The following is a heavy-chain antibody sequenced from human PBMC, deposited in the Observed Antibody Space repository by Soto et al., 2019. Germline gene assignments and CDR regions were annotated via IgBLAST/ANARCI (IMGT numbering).Heavy chain of an antibody. CDR2: IIPMFGTA. D-gene: IGHD2-2*01. CDR1: GGTFSTYA. Sequence: QVQLVQSGAEVRKPGSSVKVSCKASGGTFSTYAISWVHQAPGQGLEWMGGIIPMFGTAKYAQRFQGRFTITADGSTSTASMELTSLRSEDTALYFCARTQGAEFQLLYAFDIWGQGTMVTVSS. V-gene: IGHV1-69*01. CDR3: ARTQGAEFQLLYAFDI. J-gene: IGHJ3*02.